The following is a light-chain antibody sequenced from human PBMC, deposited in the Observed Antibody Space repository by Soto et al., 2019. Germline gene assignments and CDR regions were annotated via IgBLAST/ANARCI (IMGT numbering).Light chain of an antibody. CDR1: SNDAGGYYL. Sequence: QSVLTQPASVSGSPGQSITISCTGVSNDAGGYYLVSWYQQHPGQAPKLIIYEDTKRPSGVSSRFSGSTSANTPSLTISGLQAADEADYSCCSYAGHSTYVFAGGTKVTVL. CDR2: EDT. J-gene: IGLJ1*01. V-gene: IGLV2-23*01. CDR3: CSYAGHSTYV.